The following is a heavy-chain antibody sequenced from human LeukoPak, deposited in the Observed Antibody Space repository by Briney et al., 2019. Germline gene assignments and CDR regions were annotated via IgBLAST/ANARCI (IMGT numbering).Heavy chain of an antibody. V-gene: IGHV3-30-3*01. Sequence: GGSLRLSCAASGFTFSSYAMHWVRQAPGKGLEWGAVISYDGSNKSYADSVTGRFTISRDNSKNTLYLQMNSLRAEDTAVYYCARGYYDSSGLDYWGQGTLVTVSS. CDR2: ISYDGSNK. D-gene: IGHD3-22*01. CDR3: ARGYYDSSGLDY. J-gene: IGHJ4*02. CDR1: GFTFSSYA.